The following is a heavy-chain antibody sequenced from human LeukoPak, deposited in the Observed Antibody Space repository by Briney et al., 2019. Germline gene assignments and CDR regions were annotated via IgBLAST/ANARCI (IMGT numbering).Heavy chain of an antibody. CDR3: ASGYSSDYGGNVY. J-gene: IGHJ4*02. V-gene: IGHV3-30-3*01. Sequence: GRSLRLSCAASGFTFSSYAMHWVRQAPGKGLEWVAVISYDGSNKYYADSVKGRFTISRDNAKNTLYLQMNSLSTEDTAVYYCASGYSSDYGGNVYWGRGTLVTVSS. CDR1: GFTFSSYA. D-gene: IGHD4-23*01. CDR2: ISYDGSNK.